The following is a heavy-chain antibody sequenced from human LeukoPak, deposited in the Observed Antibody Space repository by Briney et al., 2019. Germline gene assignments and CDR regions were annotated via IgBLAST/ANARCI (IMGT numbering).Heavy chain of an antibody. CDR2: ISYDGSNK. CDR1: GFTFSSYA. J-gene: IGHJ4*02. CDR3: ARDQKETLYYDSSGYYDY. D-gene: IGHD3-22*01. V-gene: IGHV3-30*14. Sequence: HAGGSLRLSCAASGFTFSSYAMHWVRQAPGKGLEWVAVISYDGSNKYYADSVKGRFTISRDNSKNTLYLQMNSLRAEDTAVYYCARDQKETLYYDSSGYYDYWGQGTLVTVSS.